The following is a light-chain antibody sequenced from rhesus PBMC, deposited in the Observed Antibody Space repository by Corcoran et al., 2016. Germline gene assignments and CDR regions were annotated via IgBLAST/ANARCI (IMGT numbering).Light chain of an antibody. CDR2: EVS. V-gene: IGLV2-32*02. CDR3: SSFAGRNTYF. CDR1: SSDIGGYKY. J-gene: IGLJ1*01. Sequence: QAALTQPRSVSGSPGQSVTISCTGTSSDIGGYKYVSWYQQYPGTAPKLMIYEVSKRPSGVSDRFSGSKSGNTAALTISGLQAEDEADYSCSSFAGRNTYFSGSGTRLSFL.